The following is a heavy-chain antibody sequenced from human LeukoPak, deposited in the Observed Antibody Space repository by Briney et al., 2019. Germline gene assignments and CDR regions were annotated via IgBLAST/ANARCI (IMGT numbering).Heavy chain of an antibody. CDR2: IYTSGST. CDR1: GGSISSYY. V-gene: IGHV4-4*07. Sequence: SETLSLTCTVSGGSISSYYWSWIRQPAGKGLEWIGRIYTSGSTNYNPSLKSRVTMSVDTSKNQFSLKLSSVTAADTAVYYCARSGVPAAKEGDDAFDIWGQGTMVTVSS. D-gene: IGHD2-2*01. J-gene: IGHJ3*02. CDR3: ARSGVPAAKEGDDAFDI.